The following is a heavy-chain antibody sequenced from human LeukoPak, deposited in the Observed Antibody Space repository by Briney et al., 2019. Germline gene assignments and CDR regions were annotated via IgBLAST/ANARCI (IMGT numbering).Heavy chain of an antibody. CDR3: ARRRSSTRNRVFDY. V-gene: IGHV4-34*01. CDR2: INHSGST. D-gene: IGHD2-2*01. Sequence: SETLSLTRAVYGGSSSGYYWSWIRQPPGKGLEWIGEINHSGSTNYNPSLKSRVTISVDTSKNQFSLKLSSVTAADTAVYYCARRRSSTRNRVFDYWGQGTLVTVSS. CDR1: GGSSSGYY. J-gene: IGHJ4*02.